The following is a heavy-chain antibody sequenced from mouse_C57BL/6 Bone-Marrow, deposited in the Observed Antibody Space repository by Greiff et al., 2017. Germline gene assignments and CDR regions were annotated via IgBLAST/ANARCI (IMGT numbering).Heavy chain of an antibody. CDR2: IHPNSGST. Sequence: QVQLQQPGAELVKPGASVKLSCKASGYTFTSYWMHWVKQSPGQGLEWIGMIHPNSGSTNYNEKFKSKATLTVDKSSSTAYMQRSSLTSEDSAVYYCARRRLRLYFDYWGQGTTLTVSS. CDR3: ARRRLRLYFDY. V-gene: IGHV1-64*01. D-gene: IGHD2-4*01. CDR1: GYTFTSYW. J-gene: IGHJ2*01.